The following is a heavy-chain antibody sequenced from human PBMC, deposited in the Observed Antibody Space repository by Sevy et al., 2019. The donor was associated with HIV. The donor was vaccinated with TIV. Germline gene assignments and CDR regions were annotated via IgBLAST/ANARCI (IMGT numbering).Heavy chain of an antibody. CDR1: GFTFSNAW. CDR2: IKSKTDGGTT. V-gene: IGHV3-15*01. Sequence: GGSLRLSCAASGFTFSNAWMSWVRQAPGKGLEWVGRIKSKTDGGTTDYAAPVKGRFTISRDDSKNTLYLQMNSLKTEDTAVYYCTPVIVATIDAFDIWGQGTMVTVSS. J-gene: IGHJ3*02. D-gene: IGHD5-12*01. CDR3: TPVIVATIDAFDI.